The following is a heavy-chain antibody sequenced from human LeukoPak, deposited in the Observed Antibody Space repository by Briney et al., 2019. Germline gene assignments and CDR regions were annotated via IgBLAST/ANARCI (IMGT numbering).Heavy chain of an antibody. J-gene: IGHJ4*02. Sequence: EPSETLSLTCTVSGASISSSTCYWDWIRQPPGKRLEWMGSIFYSGSTNYKSSLWSRITISIDTSKNQFSLKLNSVTAADTAVYYCARTCGRGTIDPGTSGFVDYWGQGTLVTVSS. D-gene: IGHD3-22*01. CDR1: GASISSSTCY. V-gene: IGHV4-39*01. CDR2: IFYSGST. CDR3: ARTCGRGTIDPGTSGFVDY.